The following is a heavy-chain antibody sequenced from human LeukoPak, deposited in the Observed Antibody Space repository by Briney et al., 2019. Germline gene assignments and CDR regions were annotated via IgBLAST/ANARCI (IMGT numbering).Heavy chain of an antibody. J-gene: IGHJ4*02. CDR2: IYYSGST. CDR1: GGSISSGDYY. V-gene: IGHV4-30-4*01. CDR3: AIPPPRRSSAWYPFDN. Sequence: PSQTLSLTCTVSGGSISSGDYYWSWIRQPPGKGLEWIGYIYYSGSTYYNPSLKSRAIISLDASKNQFSLSLASVTAADSAVYYCAIPPPRRSSAWYPFDNWGQGTLVTVSS. D-gene: IGHD6-19*01.